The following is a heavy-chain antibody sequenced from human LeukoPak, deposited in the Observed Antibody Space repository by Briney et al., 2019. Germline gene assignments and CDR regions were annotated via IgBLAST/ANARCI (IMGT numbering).Heavy chain of an antibody. CDR2: IYSGGTT. D-gene: IGHD3-16*01. CDR3: ARARGTSSMGYYYYYMDV. Sequence: GGSLRLSCAASGFTVSSNYMSWVRQAPGKGLQWVSVIYSGGTTYYADSVKGQFTISRDNSKNTLYLQMNSLRAEDTAVYYCARARGTSSMGYYYYYMDVWGKGTTVTVSS. CDR1: GFTVSSNY. V-gene: IGHV3-53*01. J-gene: IGHJ6*03.